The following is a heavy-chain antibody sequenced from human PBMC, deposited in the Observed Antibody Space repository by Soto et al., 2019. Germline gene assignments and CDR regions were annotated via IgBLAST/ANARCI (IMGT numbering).Heavy chain of an antibody. D-gene: IGHD5-12*01. CDR2: IYHSGST. V-gene: IGHV4-30-2*01. Sequence: QLQLQESGSGLVKPSQTLSLTCAVSGGSISSGGYSCSWIRQPPGKRLEWIGYIYHSGSTYYNPSLTSRVNISVDRSKNQFSLKLSSVTAADTAVYYCAAGGGLPRYYWGQGTLVTVSS. J-gene: IGHJ4*02. CDR1: GGSISSGGYS. CDR3: AAGGGLPRYY.